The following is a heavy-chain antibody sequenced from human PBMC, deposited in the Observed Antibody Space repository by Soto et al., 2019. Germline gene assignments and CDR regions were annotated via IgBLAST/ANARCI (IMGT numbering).Heavy chain of an antibody. J-gene: IGHJ5*02. V-gene: IGHV1-18*01. CDR1: GYTFTSYG. Sequence: QVQLVQSGAEVKKPGASVKVSCKASGYTFTSYGISWVRQAPGQGLEWMGWISAYNGNTNYAQKLQGRVTMTTDTSTSTAYMELRSLRSDDTAVYYCAIDSFGGITFGGVIVIPRWFDPWGQGTLVTVAS. CDR2: ISAYNGNT. CDR3: AIDSFGGITFGGVIVIPRWFDP. D-gene: IGHD3-16*02.